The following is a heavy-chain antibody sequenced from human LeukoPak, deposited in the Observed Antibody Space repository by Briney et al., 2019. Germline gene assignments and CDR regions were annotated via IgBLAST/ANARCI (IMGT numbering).Heavy chain of an antibody. J-gene: IGHJ4*02. D-gene: IGHD4-23*01. Sequence: ASVKISCRASGYTFTSYYIYWVRQAPGQGLEWVGIINPSDDSSNYAQKFQGRVTMTRDTSTSTVYMDLSSLRSEDTAVYYCARGGYGGSSDYWGRGTLVTVSS. CDR3: ARGGYGGSSDY. CDR1: GYTFTSYY. V-gene: IGHV1-46*01. CDR2: INPSDDSS.